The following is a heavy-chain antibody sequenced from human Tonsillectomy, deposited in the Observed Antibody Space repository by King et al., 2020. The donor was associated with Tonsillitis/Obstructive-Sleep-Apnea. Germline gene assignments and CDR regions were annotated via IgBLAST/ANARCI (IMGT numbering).Heavy chain of an antibody. Sequence: LQLQESGPGLVKPSETLSLTCTVSGGSISSSSYYWGWIRQPPGKGLEWIGSIYYSGSTYYNASLKSRVTISVDTSKNQFSLKLSSVTAADTAVYYCARQQYYYYYMDVWGKGTTVTVSS. J-gene: IGHJ6*03. V-gene: IGHV4-39*01. CDR1: GGSISSSSYY. CDR3: ARQQYYYYYMDV. CDR2: IYYSGST.